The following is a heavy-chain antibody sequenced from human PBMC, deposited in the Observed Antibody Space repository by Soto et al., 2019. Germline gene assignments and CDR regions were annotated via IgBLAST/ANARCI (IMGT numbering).Heavy chain of an antibody. J-gene: IGHJ6*02. D-gene: IGHD4-4*01. CDR2: IDPSDSSA. V-gene: IGHV5-10-1*01. CDR1: GYSFTSYW. Sequence: PGESLKISCKGSGYSFTSYWISWVRQMPGKGLEWMGRIDPSDSSANYSPSFQGHVTISLDKSITTAYLQWSSLRASDTAMYYCARLGHDYSNSGMDVWGQGTTVTVSS. CDR3: ARLGHDYSNSGMDV.